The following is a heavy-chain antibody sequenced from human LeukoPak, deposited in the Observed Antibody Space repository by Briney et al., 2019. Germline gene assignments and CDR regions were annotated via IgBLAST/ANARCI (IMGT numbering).Heavy chain of an antibody. Sequence: PSETLSLTCAVYGGSFSGYYWSWIRQPPGKGLEWIGEINHSGSTNYNPPLKSRVTISVDTSKNQFSLKLSSVTAADTAVYYCARVVVTAVGWFDPWGQGTLVTVSS. D-gene: IGHD2-21*02. V-gene: IGHV4-34*01. CDR1: GGSFSGYY. CDR3: ARVVVTAVGWFDP. J-gene: IGHJ5*02. CDR2: INHSGST.